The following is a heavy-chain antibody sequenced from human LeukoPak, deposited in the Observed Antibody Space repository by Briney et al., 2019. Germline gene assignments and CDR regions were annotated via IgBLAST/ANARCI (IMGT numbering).Heavy chain of an antibody. CDR2: FDPEDGET. Sequence: ASVKVSCKVSGCTLTELSMHWVRQAPGKGLEWMGGFDPEDGETIYAQKFQGRVTMTEDTSTDTAYMELSSLRSEDTAVYYCATDLLNCSGGSCYFRHSFDYWGQGALVTVSS. CDR1: GCTLTELS. D-gene: IGHD2-15*01. J-gene: IGHJ4*02. V-gene: IGHV1-24*01. CDR3: ATDLLNCSGGSCYFRHSFDY.